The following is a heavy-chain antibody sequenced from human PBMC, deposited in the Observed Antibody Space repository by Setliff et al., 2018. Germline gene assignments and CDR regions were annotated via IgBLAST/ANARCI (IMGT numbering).Heavy chain of an antibody. CDR1: GGSISSSSYY. CDR3: ARDRPVYY. CDR2: IYYSRST. V-gene: IGHV4-39*07. Sequence: SETLSLTCTVSGGSISSSSYYWGWIRQPPGKGLEWIGSIYYSRSTYYNPSLKSRVTISVDTSKNQFSLKLSSVTAADTAVYYCARDRPVYYWGQGTLVTVSS. J-gene: IGHJ4*02.